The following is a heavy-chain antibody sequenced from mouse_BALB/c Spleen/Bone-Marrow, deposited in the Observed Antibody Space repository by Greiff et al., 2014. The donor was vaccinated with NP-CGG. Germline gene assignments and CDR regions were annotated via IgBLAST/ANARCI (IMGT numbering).Heavy chain of an antibody. V-gene: IGHV1-69*02. Sequence: VQLQQSGAELVRPGASVKLSCRASGYTFTSHWINWVKQRPGQGLEWIGNIYPSDTYTNYNQRFKDKATLTVDKSSSTAYMQLSSPTSEDSAVYYCTRYGNSHYYAVDYWGQGTSVTVSS. CDR1: GYTFTSHW. D-gene: IGHD1-1*01. CDR2: IYPSDTYT. J-gene: IGHJ4*01. CDR3: TRYGNSHYYAVDY.